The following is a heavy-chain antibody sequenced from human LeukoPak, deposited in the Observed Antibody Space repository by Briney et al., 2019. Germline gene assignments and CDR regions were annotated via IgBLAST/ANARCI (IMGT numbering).Heavy chain of an antibody. CDR1: GFTFSSYW. V-gene: IGHV3-7*01. J-gene: IGHJ4*02. D-gene: IGHD3-10*01. Sequence: GGSLRLSCAASGFTFSSYWMSWVRQAPGKGLEWVVNIKQDGSEKYYVDSVKGRFTISRDNAKNSLYLQMNSLRAEDTAVYYCARDRGPGSDHYFDYWGQGTLVTVSS. CDR2: IKQDGSEK. CDR3: ARDRGPGSDHYFDY.